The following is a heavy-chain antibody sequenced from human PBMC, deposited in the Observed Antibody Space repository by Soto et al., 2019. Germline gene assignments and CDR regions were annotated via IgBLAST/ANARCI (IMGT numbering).Heavy chain of an antibody. V-gene: IGHV1-69*13. CDR2: IIPIFGTA. Sequence: SVKGSCKASGGTFSTYSINWVRQAPGQGLEWMGGIIPIFGTANYAQKFQDRVTITADESTSTAYMELSSLRSEDTAVYYCASHSFYYDSSGYYPPLGYWGQGTMVTVSS. CDR3: ASHSFYYDSSGYYPPLGY. D-gene: IGHD3-22*01. J-gene: IGHJ4*02. CDR1: GGTFSTYS.